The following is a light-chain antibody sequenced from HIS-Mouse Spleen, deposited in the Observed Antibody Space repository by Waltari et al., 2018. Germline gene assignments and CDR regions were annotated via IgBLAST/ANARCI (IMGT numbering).Light chain of an antibody. CDR3: QSADSSGTYQEVV. V-gene: IGLV3-25*03. Sequence: SYELTQPPSVSVSPGQTARITCSGDALPKQYAYWYQQKPGQAPVLVIYKDSERTSGIPWRCSGSSSGTTVTLTISGVQAEDEADYYCQSADSSGTYQEVVFGGGTKLTVL. CDR1: ALPKQY. CDR2: KDS. J-gene: IGLJ2*01.